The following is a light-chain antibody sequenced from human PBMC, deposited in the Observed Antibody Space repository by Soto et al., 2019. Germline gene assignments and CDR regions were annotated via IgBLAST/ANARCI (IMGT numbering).Light chain of an antibody. J-gene: IGKJ4*01. CDR1: QSINRH. V-gene: IGKV3-11*01. Sequence: ELVLTQSPATLSLSPGERVTLSCRASQSINRHLAWYRQKPGQAPRLLIYDASNRATGIPARFSGSGSGTDFTLTISSLEPEDFAVYYCQQRSNWFLTFGGGTKVDIK. CDR3: QQRSNWFLT. CDR2: DAS.